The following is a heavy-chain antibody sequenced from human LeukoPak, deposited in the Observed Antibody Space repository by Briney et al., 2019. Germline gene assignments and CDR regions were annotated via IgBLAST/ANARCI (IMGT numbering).Heavy chain of an antibody. V-gene: IGHV1-2*02. CDR1: GYTFTGYY. CDR3: ARGGVRGVIINNWFDP. D-gene: IGHD3-10*01. J-gene: IGHJ5*02. Sequence: ASVKASCKASGYTFTGYYMHWVRQAPGQGLEWMGWINPNSGGTNYAQKFQGRVTMTRDTSISTAYMELSRLRSDDTAVYYCARGGVRGVIINNWFDPWGQGTLVTVSS. CDR2: INPNSGGT.